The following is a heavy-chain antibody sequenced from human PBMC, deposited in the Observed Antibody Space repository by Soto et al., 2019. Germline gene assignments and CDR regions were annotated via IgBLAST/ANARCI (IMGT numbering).Heavy chain of an antibody. CDR1: GGTFSSYA. CDR3: ARDRGYYGDSRVLSFY. V-gene: IGHV1-69*01. CDR2: IIPIFGTA. J-gene: IGHJ4*02. D-gene: IGHD4-17*01. Sequence: QVQLVQSGAEVKKPGSSVKVSCKASGGTFSSYAISWVRQAPGQGLEWMGGIIPIFGTANYAQKFQGRVTITADESTSTDYMELSSLRSEDTAVYYCARDRGYYGDSRVLSFYWGQGTLVTVSS.